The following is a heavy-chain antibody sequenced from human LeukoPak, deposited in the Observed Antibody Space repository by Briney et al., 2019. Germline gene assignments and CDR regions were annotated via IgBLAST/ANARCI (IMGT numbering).Heavy chain of an antibody. V-gene: IGHV3-48*03. CDR3: ARDTPNYSSSADY. J-gene: IGHJ4*02. D-gene: IGHD6-6*01. Sequence: GGFLRLSCAASGSTFRNYEMNWVRQAPGKGLEWISYISSAGSNMYYADFVKGRFTVSRDNAKNSLFLQMNSLRAEDTAVYYCARDTPNYSSSADYWGQGTLVTVSS. CDR1: GSTFRNYE. CDR2: ISSAGSNM.